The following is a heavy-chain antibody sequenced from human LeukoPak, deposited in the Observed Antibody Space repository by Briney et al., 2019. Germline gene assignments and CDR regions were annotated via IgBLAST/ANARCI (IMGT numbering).Heavy chain of an antibody. V-gene: IGHV4-61*02. Sequence: RPSQTLSLTCTVSGGSISSGSYYWSWIRQPAGKGLEWIGRSYTSGSTNYNPSLKSRVTISVATSKNQFSLKLSSVTAADTAVYYCARDRLPHAFDIWGQGTMVTVSS. CDR3: ARDRLPHAFDI. CDR2: SYTSGST. J-gene: IGHJ3*02. CDR1: GGSISSGSYY.